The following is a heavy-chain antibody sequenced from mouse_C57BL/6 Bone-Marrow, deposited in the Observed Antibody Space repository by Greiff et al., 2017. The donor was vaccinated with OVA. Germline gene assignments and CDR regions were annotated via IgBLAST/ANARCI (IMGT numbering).Heavy chain of an antibody. CDR2: LSSGGSYT. J-gene: IGHJ3*01. CDR1: GFTFSSYG. D-gene: IGHD1-1*01. Sequence: EVTVVESGGDLVKPGGSLKLSCAASGFTFSSYGMSWVRQTPDKRLEWVATLSSGGSYTYYPDSVKGRFTISRDNAKNTLYLQMSSLKSEDTAMYYCARQEGSSAWFAYWGQGTLVTVSA. CDR3: ARQEGSSAWFAY. V-gene: IGHV5-6*01.